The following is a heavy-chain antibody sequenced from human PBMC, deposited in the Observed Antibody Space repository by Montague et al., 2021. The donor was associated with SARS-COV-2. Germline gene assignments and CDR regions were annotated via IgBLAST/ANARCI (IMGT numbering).Heavy chain of an antibody. CDR2: VYYSGST. D-gene: IGHD5-18*01. Sequence: TLSLTCTVSDGSISDGGYSWTWIRQHPGKGLEWIGYVYYSGSTFYNPSLKSRITLSVDTSKNQFSLKLSSVTAADTAVYYCAREGGRIQLWLRGDDAFNIWGQGTLVTVSS. CDR3: AREGGRIQLWLRGDDAFNI. CDR1: DGSISDGGYS. J-gene: IGHJ3*02. V-gene: IGHV4-31*03.